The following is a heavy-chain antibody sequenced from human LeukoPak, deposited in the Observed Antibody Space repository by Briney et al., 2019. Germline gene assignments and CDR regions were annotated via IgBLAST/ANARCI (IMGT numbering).Heavy chain of an antibody. CDR2: IKRKADGGTT. CDR1: GFTFNNAW. J-gene: IGHJ4*02. Sequence: GGSLRLSCAASGFTFNNAWMTWVRQAPGKGLEWVGRIKRKADGGTTDYAAPVKGRFTISRDDSKNTLYLQMTSLKTEDTAVYYYTTDTTSSLDYWGQGTLVTVSS. V-gene: IGHV3-15*01. D-gene: IGHD1-1*01. CDR3: TTDTTSSLDY.